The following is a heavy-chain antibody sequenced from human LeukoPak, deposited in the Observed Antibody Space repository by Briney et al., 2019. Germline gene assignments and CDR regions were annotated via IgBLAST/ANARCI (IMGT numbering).Heavy chain of an antibody. V-gene: IGHV1-18*01. J-gene: IGHJ5*02. CDR3: ARSGAHRYNWNDVGFWFDP. Sequence: GASVKVSCKASGYTFTSYGISWVRQAPGQGLEWMGWISAYNGNTNYAQKFQDRVTMTTDTSTSTAFMELRSLRSDDTAVYFCARSGAHRYNWNDVGFWFDPWGQGTLVTVSS. CDR1: GYTFTSYG. D-gene: IGHD1-1*01. CDR2: ISAYNGNT.